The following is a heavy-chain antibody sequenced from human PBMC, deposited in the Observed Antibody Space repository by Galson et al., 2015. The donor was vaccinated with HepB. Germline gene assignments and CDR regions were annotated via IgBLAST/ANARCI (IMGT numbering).Heavy chain of an antibody. CDR2: IIPILGTV. CDR3: ARVPGDYFDY. CDR1: GGTFSDYA. V-gene: IGHV1-69*04. J-gene: IGHJ4*02. Sequence: SVKVSCKASGGTFSDYAISWVRQAPGQGLERMGRIIPILGTVNYAQKFQGRVTITADKSTSTAYMELSSLRSEDTAVYYCARVPGDYFDYWGQGTLVTVSS.